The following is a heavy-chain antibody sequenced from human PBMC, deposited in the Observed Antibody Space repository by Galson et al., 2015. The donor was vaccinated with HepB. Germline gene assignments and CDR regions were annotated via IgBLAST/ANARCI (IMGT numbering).Heavy chain of an antibody. CDR3: ARVRDYDILTADGGLDY. D-gene: IGHD3-9*01. CDR1: GGTFSSYA. V-gene: IGHV1-18*01. CDR2: ISAYNGNT. J-gene: IGHJ4*02. Sequence: SVKVSCKASGGTFSSYAISWVRQAPGQGLEWMGWISAYNGNTNYAQKLQGRVTMTTDTSTSTAYMELRSLRSDDTAVYYCARVRDYDILTADGGLDYWGQGTLVTVSS.